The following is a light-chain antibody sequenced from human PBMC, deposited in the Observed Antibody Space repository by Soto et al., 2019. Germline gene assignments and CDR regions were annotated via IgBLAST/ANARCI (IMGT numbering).Light chain of an antibody. V-gene: IGLV2-8*01. CDR2: EVN. Sequence: QSVLTQPPSASGSPGQSVTISCTGTSSDVSGYNYVSWYQQHPGKAPRLMIYEVNKRPSGVPYRFSGSKSGNTASLTVSGLQADDEAVYYCSSYAGNNLLVFGGGTKLTVL. CDR3: SSYAGNNLLV. J-gene: IGLJ2*01. CDR1: SSDVSGYNY.